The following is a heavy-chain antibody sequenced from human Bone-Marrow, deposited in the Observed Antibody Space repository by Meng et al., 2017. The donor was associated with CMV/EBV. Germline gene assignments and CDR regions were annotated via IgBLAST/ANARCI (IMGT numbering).Heavy chain of an antibody. CDR3: ATVTGSD. Sequence: ETLSLTCSVSGGTISSSSYYWGWIRQPPGKGLEWVSSISGSGRYKFYADSLKGRFTISRDNAKNSLFLQMSSLRAEDTALYYCATVTGSDWGQGALVTVSS. V-gene: IGHV3-21*01. CDR1: GGTISSSS. D-gene: IGHD3-16*01. J-gene: IGHJ4*02. CDR2: ISGSGRYK.